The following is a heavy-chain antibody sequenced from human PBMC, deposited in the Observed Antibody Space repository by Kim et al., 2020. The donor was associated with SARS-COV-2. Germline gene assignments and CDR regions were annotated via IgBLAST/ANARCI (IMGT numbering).Heavy chain of an antibody. CDR2: INHSGST. CDR1: GGSFSGYY. J-gene: IGHJ4*02. D-gene: IGHD6-19*01. V-gene: IGHV4-34*01. Sequence: SETLSLTCAVYGGSFSGYYWSWIRQPPGKGLEWIGEINHSGSTNYNPSLKSRVTISVDTSKNQFSLKLSSVTAADTAVYYCARRQWLVRHLDYWGQGTLVTVSS. CDR3: ARRQWLVRHLDY.